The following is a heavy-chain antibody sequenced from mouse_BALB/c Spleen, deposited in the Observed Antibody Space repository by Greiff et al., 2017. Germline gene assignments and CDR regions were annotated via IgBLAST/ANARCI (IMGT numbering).Heavy chain of an antibody. CDR1: GYTFTSYW. Sequence: LQQPGSELVRPGASVKLSCKASGYTFTSYWMHWVKQRPGQGLEWIGNIYPGSGSTNYDEKFKSKATLTVDTSSSTAYMQLSSLTSEDSAVYYCTREGLGPFAYWGQGTLVTVSA. CDR2: IYPGSGST. D-gene: IGHD3-3*01. J-gene: IGHJ3*01. CDR3: TREGLGPFAY. V-gene: IGHV1S22*01.